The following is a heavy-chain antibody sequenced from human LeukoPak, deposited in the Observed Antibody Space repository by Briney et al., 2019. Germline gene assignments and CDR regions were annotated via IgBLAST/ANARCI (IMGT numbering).Heavy chain of an antibody. CDR3: AKDVGEFSGSYYNWVDY. CDR2: ISYDGSNK. J-gene: IGHJ4*02. Sequence: GGSLRLSCAASGFTFSSYAMHWVRQAPGKGLEWVAVISYDGSNKYYADSVKGRFTISRDNSKNTLYLQMNSLRAEDTAVYYCAKDVGEFSGSYYNWVDYWGQGTLVTVSS. D-gene: IGHD3-10*01. V-gene: IGHV3-30-3*01. CDR1: GFTFSSYA.